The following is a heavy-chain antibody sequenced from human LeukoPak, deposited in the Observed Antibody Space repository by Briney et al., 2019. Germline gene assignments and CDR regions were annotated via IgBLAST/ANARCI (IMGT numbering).Heavy chain of an antibody. CDR3: ARARTPRDFWSGYYTVGAYYYYMDV. CDR2: MNPNSGNT. J-gene: IGHJ6*03. Sequence: GASVKVSCKASGGTFSSYAISWVRQATGQGLEWMGWMNPNSGNTGYAQKFQGRVTMTRNTSISTAYMELSSLRSEDTAVYYCARARTPRDFWSGYYTVGAYYYYMDVWGKGTTVTVSS. V-gene: IGHV1-8*02. CDR1: GGTFSSYA. D-gene: IGHD3-3*01.